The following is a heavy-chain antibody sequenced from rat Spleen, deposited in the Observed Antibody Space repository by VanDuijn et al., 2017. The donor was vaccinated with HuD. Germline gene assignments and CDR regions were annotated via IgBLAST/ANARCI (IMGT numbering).Heavy chain of an antibody. CDR3: ARHNSGYGVMDA. V-gene: IGHV5-7*01. CDR1: GFTFNDYN. Sequence: EVQLVESGGGLVQPGRSLKLSCVASGFTFNDYNMAWVRQAPKKGLEWVATISYDGSSTYYRDSVKGRFTISRDNAKSTLYLQMDSLRSEDTATYYCARHNSGYGVMDAWGQGASVTVSS. J-gene: IGHJ4*01. CDR2: ISYDGSST. D-gene: IGHD4-3*01.